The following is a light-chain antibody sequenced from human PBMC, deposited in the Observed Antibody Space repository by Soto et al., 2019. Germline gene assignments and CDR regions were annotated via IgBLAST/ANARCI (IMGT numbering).Light chain of an antibody. J-gene: IGLJ1*01. CDR3: LSKTISRTYV. CDR1: FSDIGYYNY. V-gene: IGLV2-14*01. Sequence: QSVLTQPASVSGSPGQSITISCTGTFSDIGYYNYVSWYQQHPGKVPKLVIYEVSNRPSGISHRFSGSKSGNMASLTISGLQAEDEADYYCLSKTISRTYVFGTGTKLTVL. CDR2: EVS.